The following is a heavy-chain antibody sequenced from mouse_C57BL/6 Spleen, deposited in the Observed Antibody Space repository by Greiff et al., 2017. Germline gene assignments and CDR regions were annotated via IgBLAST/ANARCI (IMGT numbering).Heavy chain of an antibody. D-gene: IGHD1-1*01. Sequence: VKLVESGAELARPGASVKLSCKASGYTFTSYGISWVKQRTGQGLEWIGEIYPRSGNTYYNEKFKGKATLTADKSSSTAYMELRSLTSEDSAVYFCAEGSSFAMDYWGQGTSVTVSS. V-gene: IGHV1-81*01. CDR1: GYTFTSYG. CDR3: AEGSSFAMDY. CDR2: IYPRSGNT. J-gene: IGHJ4*01.